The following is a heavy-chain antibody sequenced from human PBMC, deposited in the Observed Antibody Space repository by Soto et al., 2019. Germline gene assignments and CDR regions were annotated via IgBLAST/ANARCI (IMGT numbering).Heavy chain of an antibody. J-gene: IGHJ6*02. V-gene: IGHV1-2*04. CDR2: INPKSGGT. Sequence: ASVKVSCKASGYSFTDYHIHWVRQAPGQGLEWLGRINPKSGGTSTAQKFQGWVTMTTDTSISTASMELTRLTSDDTAIYYCARGDSTDCSNGVCSFFYNHDMDVWGQGTTVTVA. CDR3: ARGDSTDCSNGVCSFFYNHDMDV. CDR1: GYSFTDYH. D-gene: IGHD2-8*01.